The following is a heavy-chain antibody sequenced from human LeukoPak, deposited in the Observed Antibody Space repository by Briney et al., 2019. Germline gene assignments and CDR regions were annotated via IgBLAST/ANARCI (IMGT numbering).Heavy chain of an antibody. CDR3: AREVTDYYYMDV. D-gene: IGHD5-18*01. J-gene: IGHJ6*03. Sequence: PGGSLRLSCAASGFTFSSYSMNWVRQAPGKGLEWVSSISSSSSYIYYADSVKGRFTISRDDAKNSLYLQMNSLRAEDTAVYYCAREVTDYYYMDVWGKGTTVTVSS. V-gene: IGHV3-21*01. CDR2: ISSSSSYI. CDR1: GFTFSSYS.